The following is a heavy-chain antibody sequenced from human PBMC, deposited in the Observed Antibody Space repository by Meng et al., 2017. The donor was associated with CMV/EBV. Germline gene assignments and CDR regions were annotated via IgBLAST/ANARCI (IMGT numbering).Heavy chain of an antibody. D-gene: IGHD3-3*01. CDR3: ARDPYDFWSGYYHYGMDV. J-gene: IGHJ6*02. V-gene: IGHV3-48*04. CDR2: ISSSGSTI. Sequence: GGSLRLSCAASGFTFSSYSMNWVRQAPGKGLEWVSYISSSGSTIYYADSVKGRFTISRDNAKNSLYLQMNSLRAEDTAVYYCARDPYDFWSGYYHYGMDVWGQGTTVTVSS. CDR1: GFTFSSYS.